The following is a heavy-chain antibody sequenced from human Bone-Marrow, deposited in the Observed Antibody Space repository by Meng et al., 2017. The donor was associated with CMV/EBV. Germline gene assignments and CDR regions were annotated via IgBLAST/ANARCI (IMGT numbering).Heavy chain of an antibody. CDR2: INPNSGGT. V-gene: IGHV1-2*02. CDR3: ARVGRRGVPIDYFDY. Sequence: ASVKVSCKASGYTFTGYYMHWVRQAPGQGLEWMGWINPNSGGTNYAQKFQGRVTMTRDTSISTAYMGLSRLRSDDTAVYYCARVGRRGVPIDYFDYWGQGTLVTVSS. D-gene: IGHD3-10*01. CDR1: GYTFTGYY. J-gene: IGHJ4*02.